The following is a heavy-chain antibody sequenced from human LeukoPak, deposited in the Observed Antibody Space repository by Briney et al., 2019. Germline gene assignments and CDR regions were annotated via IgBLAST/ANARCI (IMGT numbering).Heavy chain of an antibody. CDR1: GYTFTGYY. V-gene: IGHV1-2*02. CDR3: ARELELTGDWEADY. D-gene: IGHD7-27*01. Sequence: ASVKVSCKASGYTFTGYYMHWVRQAPGQGLEWMGWINPNSGGTNYAQKFQGRVTMTRDTSISTAYMELSRLRSDDTAVYYCARELELTGDWEADYWGQGTLVTVSS. CDR2: INPNSGGT. J-gene: IGHJ4*02.